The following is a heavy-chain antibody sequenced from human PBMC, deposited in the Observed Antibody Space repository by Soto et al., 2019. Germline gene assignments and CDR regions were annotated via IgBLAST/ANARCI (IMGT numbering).Heavy chain of an antibody. CDR3: ARDVMKASDY. Sequence: EVLLLESGGALVQPGGSLRLSCAASGFTFSSFAMSWVRQGPEKGLEWVSGISTGGGNTYYADSVKGRFTISRDNSKNTLYLQMNSLRAEDTATYYCARDVMKASDYWGQGTLVTVSS. CDR2: ISTGGGNT. CDR1: GFTFSSFA. D-gene: IGHD2-8*01. V-gene: IGHV3-23*01. J-gene: IGHJ4*02.